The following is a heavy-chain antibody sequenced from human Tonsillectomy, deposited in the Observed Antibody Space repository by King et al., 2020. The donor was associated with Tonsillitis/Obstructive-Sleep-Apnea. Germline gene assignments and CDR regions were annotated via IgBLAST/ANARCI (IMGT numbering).Heavy chain of an antibody. CDR3: AKDRSDIVVVPAAIGIDY. Sequence: VQLVESGGGLVQPGGSLRLSCAASGFTFSSYAMSWVRQAPGKGLEWVSAISGSGGSTYYADSVKGRFTISRDNSKNTLYLQMNSLSAEDTAVYYCAKDRSDIVVVPAAIGIDYWGQGTLVTVSS. CDR1: GFTFSSYA. J-gene: IGHJ4*02. V-gene: IGHV3-23*04. D-gene: IGHD2-2*02. CDR2: ISGSGGST.